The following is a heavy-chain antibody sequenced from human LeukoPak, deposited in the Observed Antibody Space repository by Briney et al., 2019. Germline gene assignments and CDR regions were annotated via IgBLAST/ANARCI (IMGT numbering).Heavy chain of an antibody. V-gene: IGHV3-7*01. D-gene: IGHD7-27*01. Sequence: GGSLRLSCTVSGFTFSMYWMSWVRQAPGKGLEWVANIKQDGNEKYYADSVKGRFTISRDNAKNSLYLQMNSLRAEDTAVYYCARTVGTGWNYWGQGTLVTVSS. J-gene: IGHJ4*02. CDR3: ARTVGTGWNY. CDR1: GFTFSMYW. CDR2: IKQDGNEK.